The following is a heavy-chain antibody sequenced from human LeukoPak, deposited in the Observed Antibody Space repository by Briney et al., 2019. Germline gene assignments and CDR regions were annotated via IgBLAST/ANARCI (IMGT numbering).Heavy chain of an antibody. Sequence: ASVKVSCEASGYTFTDYYLHWVRQAPGQGLEWMGWVDPDSGGTDYAQKFQGRVTMARDTSISTAYMELNSLRSDDTAVYYCAKSRFPGGDHYGNFDYWGQGTLVTVSS. CDR1: GYTFTDYY. CDR2: VDPDSGGT. D-gene: IGHD3-10*01. J-gene: IGHJ4*02. CDR3: AKSRFPGGDHYGNFDY. V-gene: IGHV1-2*02.